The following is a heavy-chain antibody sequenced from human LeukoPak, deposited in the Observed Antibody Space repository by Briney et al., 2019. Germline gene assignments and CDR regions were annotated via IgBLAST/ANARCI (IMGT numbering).Heavy chain of an antibody. Sequence: GGSLRLSCAASGFTFSSYSMNWVRQAPGKGLEWVSYISSSRSTIYYADSVKGRFTISRDNDKNSLYLQMNSLRDEDTAVYYCAREYYYDSSGLDYWGQGTLVTVSS. CDR3: AREYYYDSSGLDY. J-gene: IGHJ4*02. CDR2: ISSSRSTI. V-gene: IGHV3-48*02. D-gene: IGHD3-22*01. CDR1: GFTFSSYS.